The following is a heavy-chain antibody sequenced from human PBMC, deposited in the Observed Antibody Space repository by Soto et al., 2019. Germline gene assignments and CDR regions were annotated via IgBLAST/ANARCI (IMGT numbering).Heavy chain of an antibody. CDR3: ARGMGITGTKYQASYYYYYGMDV. Sequence: GGSLRLSCAASGFTVSSNYMSWVRQAPGKGLEWVSVIYSGGSTYYADSVKGRFTISRDNSKNTLYLQMNSLRAEDTAVYYCARGMGITGTKYQASYYYYYGMDVWGQGTTVTVSS. CDR2: IYSGGST. V-gene: IGHV3-53*01. J-gene: IGHJ6*02. CDR1: GFTVSSNY. D-gene: IGHD1-20*01.